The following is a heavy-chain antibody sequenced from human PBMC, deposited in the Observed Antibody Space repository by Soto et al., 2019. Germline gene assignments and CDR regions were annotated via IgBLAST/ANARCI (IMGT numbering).Heavy chain of an antibody. CDR1: GGSISSSSYY. V-gene: IGHV4-39*01. CDR2: IYYSGST. CDR3: ARLPELIYDSSPIFDY. Sequence: SETLSLTCTVSGGSISSSSYYWGWIRQPPGKGLEWIGSIYYSGSTYYNPSLKSRVTISVDTSKNQFSLKLSSVTAADTAVYYCARLPELIYDSSPIFDYWGKGTLVTVSS. D-gene: IGHD3-22*01. J-gene: IGHJ4*02.